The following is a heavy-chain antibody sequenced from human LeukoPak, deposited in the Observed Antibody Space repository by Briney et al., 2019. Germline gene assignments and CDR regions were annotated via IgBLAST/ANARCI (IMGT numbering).Heavy chain of an antibody. CDR3: ARGVGATRNNWFDP. V-gene: IGHV3-30*04. J-gene: IGHJ5*02. CDR1: GFTFSSYA. D-gene: IGHD1-26*01. Sequence: GGSLRLSCAASGFTFSSYAMHWVRQAPGKGLEWVAVISYDGSNKYYADSVKGRFTISRDNSKNTLYLQMNSLRAEDTAVYYCARGVGATRNNWFDPWGQGTLVTVSS. CDR2: ISYDGSNK.